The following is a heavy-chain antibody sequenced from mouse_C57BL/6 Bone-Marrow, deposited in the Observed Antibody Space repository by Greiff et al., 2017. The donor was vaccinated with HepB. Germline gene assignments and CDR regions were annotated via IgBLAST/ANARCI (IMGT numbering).Heavy chain of an antibody. CDR1: GFNIKDDY. CDR2: IDPENGDT. Sequence: VQLQQSGAELVRPGASVKLSCTASGFNIKDDYMHWVKQRPEQGLEWIGWIDPENGDTEYASKFQGRATITADTSSNTAYLQLSSLTAEDTAVYYCTTPLLRYPWFGYWGQGAMVTVAA. J-gene: IGHJ3*01. CDR3: TTPLLRYPWFGY. V-gene: IGHV14-4*01. D-gene: IGHD1-1*01.